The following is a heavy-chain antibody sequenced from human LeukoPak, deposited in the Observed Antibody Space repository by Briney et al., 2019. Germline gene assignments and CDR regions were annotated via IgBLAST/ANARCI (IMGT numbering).Heavy chain of an antibody. CDR1: GFTFSSYS. V-gene: IGHV3-48*01. CDR2: ISSSSSTI. CDR3: AIIYLIVGATTFDY. Sequence: GGSLRLSCAASGFTFSSYSMNWLRQAPGKGLEWVSYISSSSSTIYYADSVKGRFTISRDNAKNSLYLQMNSLRAEDTAVYYCAIIYLIVGATTFDYWGQGTLVTVSS. J-gene: IGHJ4*02. D-gene: IGHD1-26*01.